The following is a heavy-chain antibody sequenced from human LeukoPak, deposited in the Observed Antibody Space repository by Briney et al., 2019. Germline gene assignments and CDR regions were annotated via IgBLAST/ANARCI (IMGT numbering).Heavy chain of an antibody. CDR3: ARSLAAGTSRAFDI. CDR1: GGSISSYY. J-gene: IGHJ3*02. D-gene: IGHD6-13*01. Sequence: PSGTLSLTCTVSGGSISSYYWSWIRQPAGKGLEWIGRIYTSGSTNYNPSLKSRVTMSVDTSKNQFSLKLSSVTAADTAVYYCARSLAAGTSRAFDIWGQGTMVTVSS. V-gene: IGHV4-4*07. CDR2: IYTSGST.